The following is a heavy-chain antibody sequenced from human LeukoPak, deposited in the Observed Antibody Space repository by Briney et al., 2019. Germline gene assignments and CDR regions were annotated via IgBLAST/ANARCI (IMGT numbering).Heavy chain of an antibody. CDR2: IYYSGST. Sequence: PSETPSLTCTVSGGSISSSSYYWGWIRQPPGKGLEWIGSIYYSGSTYYNPSLKSRVTISVDTSKNQFSLKLSSVTAADTAVYYCAIRLPYDYGDYGGDFFDYWGQGTLVTVSS. CDR1: GGSISSSSYY. D-gene: IGHD4-17*01. V-gene: IGHV4-39*05. CDR3: AIRLPYDYGDYGGDFFDY. J-gene: IGHJ4*02.